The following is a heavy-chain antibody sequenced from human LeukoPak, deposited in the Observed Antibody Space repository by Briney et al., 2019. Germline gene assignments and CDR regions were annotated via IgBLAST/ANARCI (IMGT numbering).Heavy chain of an antibody. CDR3: ARNVVVPAAPFDY. V-gene: IGHV1-69*05. Sequence: GASVKVSCKASGGTFSSYAISWVRQAPGQGLEWMGRIIPIFGTANYAQKFQGRVTITTDESTSTAYMELSSLRSEDTAVYYCARNVVVPAAPFDYWGQGTLVTVSS. J-gene: IGHJ4*02. CDR1: GGTFSSYA. D-gene: IGHD2-2*01. CDR2: IIPIFGTA.